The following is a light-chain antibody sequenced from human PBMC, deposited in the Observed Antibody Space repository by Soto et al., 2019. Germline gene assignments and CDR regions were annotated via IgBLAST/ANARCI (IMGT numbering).Light chain of an antibody. CDR3: QVWNNNDYHHLYV. Sequence: SYELAQPPSVSVAPGQTARITCEGDDIGGKSVHWYQQKPGQAPVLVVYEDSGRPSGIPDRFSGSNSGNTATLTIGRVEAGDEADYYSQVWNNNDYHHLYVSGIGTKVTVL. V-gene: IGLV3-21*02. J-gene: IGLJ1*01. CDR1: DIGGKS. CDR2: EDS.